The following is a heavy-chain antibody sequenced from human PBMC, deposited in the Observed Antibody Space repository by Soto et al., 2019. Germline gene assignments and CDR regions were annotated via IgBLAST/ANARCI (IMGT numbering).Heavy chain of an antibody. CDR2: IRSKAYGGTT. V-gene: IGHV3-49*03. CDR1: GGTFSSYA. D-gene: IGHD5-18*01. J-gene: IGHJ6*02. Sequence: SCKASGGTFSSYAMSWFRQAPGKGLEWVGFIRSKAYGGTTEYAASVKGRFTISRDDSKSIAYLQMNSLKTEDTAVYYCTRVGYSYEYGMDVWGQGTTVTVSS. CDR3: TRVGYSYEYGMDV.